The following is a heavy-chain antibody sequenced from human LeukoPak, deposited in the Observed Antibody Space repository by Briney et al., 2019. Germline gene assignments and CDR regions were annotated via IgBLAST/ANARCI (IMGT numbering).Heavy chain of an antibody. CDR1: GFTFSDYY. CDR2: IKAKAHGGTI. D-gene: IGHD1-26*01. V-gene: IGHV3-15*01. CDR3: TTDGVGVEGATYDN. J-gene: IGHJ4*02. Sequence: GGSLRLSSAASGFTFSDYYMSWIRQAPGKGLEWVGRIKAKAHGGTIEYAAPVKGRFTISRDDSKNTLYLQMNSLKTEDTAVYYCTTDGVGVEGATYDNWGQGTLVSVSS.